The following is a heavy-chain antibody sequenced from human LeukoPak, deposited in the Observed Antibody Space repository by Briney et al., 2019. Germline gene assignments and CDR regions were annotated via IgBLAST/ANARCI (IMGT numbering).Heavy chain of an antibody. CDR2: ISGGGDTT. Sequence: GGSLRLSCAASGFTFSSYAMSWVRQAPGKGLEWVSTISGGGDTTYYADSVKGRFTISRDNSKNTLYLQMNSLRAEDTALYYCAKDGGRGYSYGFDYWGQGTLVTVSS. V-gene: IGHV3-23*01. J-gene: IGHJ4*02. D-gene: IGHD5-18*01. CDR1: GFTFSSYA. CDR3: AKDGGRGYSYGFDY.